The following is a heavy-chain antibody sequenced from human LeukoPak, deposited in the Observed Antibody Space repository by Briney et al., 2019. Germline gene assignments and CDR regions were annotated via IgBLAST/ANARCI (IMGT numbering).Heavy chain of an antibody. D-gene: IGHD5-12*01. V-gene: IGHV3-21*01. Sequence: GGSLRLSCAASGFTFSSYSMNWVRQAPGKGLEWVSSISSSSSYIYYADSVKGRFTISRDNAKNSLYLQMNSLRAEDTAVYYCARDRTAYDVLDPWGQGTLVTVCS. J-gene: IGHJ5*02. CDR1: GFTFSSYS. CDR3: ARDRTAYDVLDP. CDR2: ISSSSSYI.